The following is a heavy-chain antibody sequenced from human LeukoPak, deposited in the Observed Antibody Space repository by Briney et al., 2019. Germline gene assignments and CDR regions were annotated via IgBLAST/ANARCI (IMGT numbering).Heavy chain of an antibody. D-gene: IGHD3-10*01. J-gene: IGHJ4*02. Sequence: GGSLRLSCAASGFTVSSNYMSWVRQAPGKGLEWVSVIYSGGNTYYADSVKGRFTISRDNSKNTLYLHMNSLKTEDTAVYYCTLPWGSGSYYDYWGQGTLVTVSS. V-gene: IGHV3-53*01. CDR3: TLPWGSGSYYDY. CDR2: IYSGGNT. CDR1: GFTVSSNY.